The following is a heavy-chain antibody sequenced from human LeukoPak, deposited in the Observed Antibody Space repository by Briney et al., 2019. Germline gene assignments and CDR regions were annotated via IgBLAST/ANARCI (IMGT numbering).Heavy chain of an antibody. D-gene: IGHD2/OR15-2a*01. CDR2: IVSDGYKA. J-gene: IGHJ5*02. CDR3: AKEIVFLFGDP. V-gene: IGHV3-23*01. CDR1: GFTFSSYS. Sequence: AESLRLSCAASGFTFSSYSMSWVRQAPGKGLEWVATIVSDGYKAYYADSVKGRFAISRDNSQNTVHLQMNSLRAEDTATYYCAKEIVFLFGDPWGQGALVTVSS.